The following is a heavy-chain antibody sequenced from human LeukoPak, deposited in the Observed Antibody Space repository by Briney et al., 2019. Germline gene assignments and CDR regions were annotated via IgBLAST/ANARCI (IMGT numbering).Heavy chain of an antibody. Sequence: PGGSLRLSCAVSGITLSNYGMSWVRQAPGKGLEWVAGISDSGGRTNYADSVKGRFTISRDNPKNTLYLQMNSLRVEDTAVYFCAKRGVVIRVILVGFHKEAYYFDSWRQGALVTVSS. J-gene: IGHJ4*02. CDR2: ISDSGGRT. V-gene: IGHV3-23*01. D-gene: IGHD3-22*01. CDR1: GITLSNYG. CDR3: AKRGVVIRVILVGFHKEAYYFDS.